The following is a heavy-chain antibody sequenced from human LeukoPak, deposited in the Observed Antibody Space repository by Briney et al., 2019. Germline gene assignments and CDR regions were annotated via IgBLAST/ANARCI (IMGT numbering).Heavy chain of an antibody. CDR2: ISASNGNT. CDR1: GYTFASSG. Sequence: ASVKVSCEPSGYTFASSGISWVRQAPGQGLEWMGWISASNGNTNYAQNLQGRVTMTTDTSTGTAYMELRSLRSDDTAVYYCAREIPYPDCGSSGCYGPWDYWGQGTLVTVSS. D-gene: IGHD2-2*01. J-gene: IGHJ4*02. CDR3: AREIPYPDCGSSGCYGPWDY. V-gene: IGHV1-18*01.